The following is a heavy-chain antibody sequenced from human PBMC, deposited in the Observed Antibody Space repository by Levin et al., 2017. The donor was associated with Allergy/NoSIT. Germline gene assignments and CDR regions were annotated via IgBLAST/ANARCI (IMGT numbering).Heavy chain of an antibody. Sequence: SCAASGFTFTTYWMSWVRQAPGKRLQWVANIKQDGSEKYYVDSVKGRFTISRDNAKNSLYLQINSLRAEDTAVYYCARDRYDILTGYNDAFDVWGRGTMVTVSS. CDR3: ARDRYDILTGYNDAFDV. CDR2: IKQDGSEK. V-gene: IGHV3-7*04. D-gene: IGHD3-9*01. CDR1: GFTFTTYW. J-gene: IGHJ3*01.